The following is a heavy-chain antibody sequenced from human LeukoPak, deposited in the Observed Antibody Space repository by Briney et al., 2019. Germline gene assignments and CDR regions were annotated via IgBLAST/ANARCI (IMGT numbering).Heavy chain of an antibody. CDR3: AIPPYYYGSGTWFDP. CDR1: GGTFSSYA. J-gene: IGHJ5*02. D-gene: IGHD3-10*01. V-gene: IGHV1-69*13. Sequence: SVKVSCKASGGTFSSYAISWVRQAPGQGLEWMGGIIPIFGSANYAQKFQGRVTITADESTSTAYMELSSLRSEDTAVYYCAIPPYYYGSGTWFDPWGQGTLVTVSS. CDR2: IIPIFGSA.